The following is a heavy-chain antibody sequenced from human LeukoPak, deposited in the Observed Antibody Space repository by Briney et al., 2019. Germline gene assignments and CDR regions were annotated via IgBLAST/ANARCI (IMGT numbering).Heavy chain of an antibody. CDR2: INPNSGGT. CDR3: ARANLYCSGGSCTHYYYYYMDV. CDR1: GYTFTSYY. D-gene: IGHD2-15*01. V-gene: IGHV1-2*02. Sequence: ASVKVSCKASGYTFTSYYMHWVRQAPGQGLEWMGWINPNSGGTNYAQKFQGRVTMTRDTSISTAYTELSRLRSDDTAVYYCARANLYCSGGSCTHYYYYYMDVWGKGTTVTVSS. J-gene: IGHJ6*03.